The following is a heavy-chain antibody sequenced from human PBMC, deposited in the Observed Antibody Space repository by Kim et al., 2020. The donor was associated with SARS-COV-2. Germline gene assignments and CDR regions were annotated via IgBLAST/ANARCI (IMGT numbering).Heavy chain of an antibody. D-gene: IGHD2-8*02. CDR2: INHSGST. Sequence: SETLSLTCAVYGGSFSGYYWSWIRQPPGKGLEWIGEINHSGSTNYNPSLKSRVTISVDTSKNQFSLKLSSVTAADTAVYYCARGLFEGAGGGFDPWGQGTLVTVSS. V-gene: IGHV4-34*01. CDR1: GGSFSGYY. J-gene: IGHJ5*02. CDR3: ARGLFEGAGGGFDP.